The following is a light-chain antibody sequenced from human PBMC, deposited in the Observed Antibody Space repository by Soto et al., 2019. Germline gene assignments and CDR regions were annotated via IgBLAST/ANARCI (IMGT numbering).Light chain of an antibody. V-gene: IGKV1-39*01. Sequence: DIQMTQSPSSLSASVGDRVTITCRASQTILSTFLNWYQEKPGKAPKLLISAASTLHSGVPSRCSGSGSGTDFPLTISNLQPEDFATYHCQQSSSRPYTFGQGTQLEIK. CDR1: QTILSTF. J-gene: IGKJ2*01. CDR2: AAS. CDR3: QQSSSRPYT.